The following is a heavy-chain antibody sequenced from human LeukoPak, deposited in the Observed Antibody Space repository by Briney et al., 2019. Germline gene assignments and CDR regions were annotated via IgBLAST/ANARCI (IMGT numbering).Heavy chain of an antibody. Sequence: SETLSLTCTVASYSISSGYYWGWIRQPPGKGLEWIGSIYHSGNTYYNPSLKSRVAISIDTSKRQFSLKLRSVTAADSAIYYCVRDEGYDGSGLLKIFDIWGQGTVVIASS. CDR1: SYSISSGYY. CDR3: VRDEGYDGSGLLKIFDI. J-gene: IGHJ3*02. CDR2: IYHSGNT. V-gene: IGHV4-38-2*02. D-gene: IGHD3-22*01.